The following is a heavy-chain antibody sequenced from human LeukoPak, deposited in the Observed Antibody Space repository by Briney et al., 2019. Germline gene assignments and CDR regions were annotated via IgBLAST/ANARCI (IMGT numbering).Heavy chain of an antibody. CDR1: EFIFNNYG. V-gene: IGHV3-30*18. J-gene: IGHJ4*02. CDR2: ISYDGRNK. Sequence: GRSLRLSCAASEFIFNNYGMHWVRQAPGKGLEWVAVISYDGRNKFYANSVKGRFTISRDDSKNTLYVQMNSLRPEDTAVYYCAKDGGRYSGGLDSWGQGTLVTVSS. D-gene: IGHD5-12*01. CDR3: AKDGGRYSGGLDS.